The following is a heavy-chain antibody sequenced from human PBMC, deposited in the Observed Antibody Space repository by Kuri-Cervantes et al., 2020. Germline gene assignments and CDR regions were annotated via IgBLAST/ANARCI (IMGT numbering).Heavy chain of an antibody. CDR2: INAGNGNT. Sequence: ASVKVSCKASGYTFTSYAMHWVRQAPGQRLEWMGWINAGNGNTKYSQKFQGRVTITRDTSASTAYMELSSLRSEDTVVYYCARVSGIAVAGNPDYWGQGTLVTVSS. CDR3: ARVSGIAVAGNPDY. D-gene: IGHD6-19*01. CDR1: GYTFTSYA. J-gene: IGHJ4*02. V-gene: IGHV1-3*01.